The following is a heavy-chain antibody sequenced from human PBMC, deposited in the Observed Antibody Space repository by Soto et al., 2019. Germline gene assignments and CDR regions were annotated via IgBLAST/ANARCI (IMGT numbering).Heavy chain of an antibody. CDR1: GYTFTSYG. CDR2: ISAYNGNT. Sequence: ASVKVSFKASGYTFTSYGISWVRQAPGQGLEWMGWISAYNGNTNYAQKLQGRVAMTTDTSPSTAYMELRSLRSDDTAVYYCARDLNITMFRVVQRNYDTYSMDVWGQGTAVTASS. V-gene: IGHV1-18*01. CDR3: ARDLNITMFRVVQRNYDTYSMDV. J-gene: IGHJ6*02. D-gene: IGHD3-10*01.